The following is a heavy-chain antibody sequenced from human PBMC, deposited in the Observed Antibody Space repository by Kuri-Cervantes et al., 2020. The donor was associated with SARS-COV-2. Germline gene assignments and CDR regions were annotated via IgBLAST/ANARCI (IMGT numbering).Heavy chain of an antibody. CDR2: INPSGGST. J-gene: IGHJ3*02. Sequence: ASVKVSCKASGYTFTSYYMHWVRHATGQGLEWMGIINPSGGSTSYAQKFQGRVTMTRDTSTSTVYMELSSLRSEDTAVYYCARGGFCGGDCSKGAFDIWGQGTMVTVSS. D-gene: IGHD2-21*02. V-gene: IGHV1-46*01. CDR3: ARGGFCGGDCSKGAFDI. CDR1: GYTFTSYY.